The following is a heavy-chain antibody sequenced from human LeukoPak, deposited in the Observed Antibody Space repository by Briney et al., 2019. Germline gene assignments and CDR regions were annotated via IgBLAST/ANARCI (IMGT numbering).Heavy chain of an antibody. D-gene: IGHD1-14*01. CDR1: GGSISSSSYY. Sequence: SETLSLTCTVSGGSISSSSYYWGWIRQPPGKGLEWIGSIYYSGSTYYNPSLKSRVTISVDTSKNQFSLKLSSVTAADTAVYYCARHEALTSPKGFDYWGQGTLVTVSS. CDR3: ARHEALTSPKGFDY. CDR2: IYYSGST. V-gene: IGHV4-39*07. J-gene: IGHJ4*02.